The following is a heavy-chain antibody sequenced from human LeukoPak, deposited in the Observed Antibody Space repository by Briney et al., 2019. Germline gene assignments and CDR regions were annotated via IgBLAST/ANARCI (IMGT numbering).Heavy chain of an antibody. J-gene: IGHJ6*03. CDR2: IYYSGST. CDR3: ARTTEGGYTYNYFYYYYMDV. CDR1: GGSISSYY. Sequence: SETLSLTCTVSGGSISSYYWSWIRQPPGKGLEWIGYIYYSGSTNYNPSLKRRVTISVDTSKNQFSLKLSSVTAADTAVYYCARTTEGGYTYNYFYYYYMDVWGKGTTVTISS. V-gene: IGHV4-59*13. D-gene: IGHD5-18*01.